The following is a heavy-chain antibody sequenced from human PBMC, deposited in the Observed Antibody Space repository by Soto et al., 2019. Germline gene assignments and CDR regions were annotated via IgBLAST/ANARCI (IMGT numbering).Heavy chain of an antibody. CDR2: ISAYNGNT. J-gene: IGHJ4*02. CDR1: GYTFTSYG. D-gene: IGHD6-13*01. CDR3: ASWSSSSGLGY. V-gene: IGHV1-18*01. Sequence: QVQLVQSGAEVKKPGASVKVSCKASGYTFTSYGISWVRQAPVQGLEWMGWISAYNGNTNYAQKLQSRLTMTTDTSTSTAYKEMRSLICDDTAVCYCASWSSSSGLGYWGQGTLVTVSS.